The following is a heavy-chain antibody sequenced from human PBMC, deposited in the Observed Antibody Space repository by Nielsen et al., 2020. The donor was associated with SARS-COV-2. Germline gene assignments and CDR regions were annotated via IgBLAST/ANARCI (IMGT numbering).Heavy chain of an antibody. CDR3: AKTRFGSSWYYFDY. Sequence: ASVKVSCKASGYTFTSYAMYWVRQAPGQRLEWMGWINAGNGNTKYSQKFQGRVTITRDTSASTAYMELSSLRAEDTAVYYCAKTRFGSSWYYFDYWGQGTLVTVSS. V-gene: IGHV1-3*01. D-gene: IGHD6-13*01. CDR1: GYTFTSYA. J-gene: IGHJ4*02. CDR2: INAGNGNT.